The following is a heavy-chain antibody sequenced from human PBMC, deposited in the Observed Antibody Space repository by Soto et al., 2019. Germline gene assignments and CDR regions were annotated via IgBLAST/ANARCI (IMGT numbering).Heavy chain of an antibody. V-gene: IGHV3-23*01. CDR1: GFAFSSYW. Sequence: PGGSLRLSCAASGFAFSSYWMHWVRQTPGKGLEWVSAISATGAGTYYADSVKGRFTISRDNSKNTLHLQMNSLRAEDTAVYYCALRKTGSYFDYWGQGTLVTVSS. D-gene: IGHD1-26*01. J-gene: IGHJ4*02. CDR2: ISATGAGT. CDR3: ALRKTGSYFDY.